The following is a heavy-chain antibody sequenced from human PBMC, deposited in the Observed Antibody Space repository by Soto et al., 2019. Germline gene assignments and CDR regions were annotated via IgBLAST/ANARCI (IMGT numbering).Heavy chain of an antibody. CDR1: GGSIISYY. CDR3: ARVWGGAFDI. D-gene: IGHD3-10*01. Sequence: SETLSHTCPVSGGSIISYYWSWIRQPTGKGLEWIGYIYYSGSTNYNPSLKSRVTISVDTSKNQFSLKLSSVTAADTAVYYCARVWGGAFDIWGQGTMVTVSS. V-gene: IGHV4-59*01. CDR2: IYYSGST. J-gene: IGHJ3*02.